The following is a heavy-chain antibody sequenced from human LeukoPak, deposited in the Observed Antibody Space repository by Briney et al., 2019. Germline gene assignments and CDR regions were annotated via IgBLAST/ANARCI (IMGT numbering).Heavy chain of an antibody. D-gene: IGHD2-15*01. Sequence: GGSLRLSCSASGFVFSIYTMHWVRQAPGKGLEWVAVISYDGSNKYYADSVKGRFTISRDNSKNTLYLQMNSLRAEDTAVYYCARDCSGGSCYFDYWGQGTLVTVSS. CDR2: ISYDGSNK. V-gene: IGHV3-30-3*01. J-gene: IGHJ4*02. CDR3: ARDCSGGSCYFDY. CDR1: GFVFSIYT.